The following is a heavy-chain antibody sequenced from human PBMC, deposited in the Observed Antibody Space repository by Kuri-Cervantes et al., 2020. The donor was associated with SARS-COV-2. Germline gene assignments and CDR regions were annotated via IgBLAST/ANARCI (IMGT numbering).Heavy chain of an antibody. CDR2: IYTSGST. CDR3: AREETMVRGVSGY. CDR1: GGSISSYY. Sequence: GSLRLSCTVSGGSISSYYWSWIRQPAGKGLEWIGRIYTSGSTNYNPSLKSRVTMSVDTSKNQFSLKLSSVTAADTAVYYCAREETMVRGVSGYWGQGTLVTVSS. V-gene: IGHV4-4*07. J-gene: IGHJ4*02. D-gene: IGHD3-10*01.